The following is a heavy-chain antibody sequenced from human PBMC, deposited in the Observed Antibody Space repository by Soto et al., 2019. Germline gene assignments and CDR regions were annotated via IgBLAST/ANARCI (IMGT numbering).Heavy chain of an antibody. Sequence: QVQLVQSGAEVKKPAASVKVSCKASGYTFTSYAMHWVRQAPGQRLEWMGWINAGNGNTKYSQKFQGRVTITRVTAVTTGYMKRSSMRSEDTAVYYCARGGYCSGGSCYNNFFAPWGQGTLVTVSS. CDR3: ARGGYCSGGSCYNNFFAP. D-gene: IGHD2-15*01. CDR2: INAGNGNT. CDR1: GYTFTSYA. J-gene: IGHJ5*02. V-gene: IGHV1-3*01.